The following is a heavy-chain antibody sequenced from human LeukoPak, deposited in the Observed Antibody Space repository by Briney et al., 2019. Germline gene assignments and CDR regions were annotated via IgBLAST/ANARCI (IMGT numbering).Heavy chain of an antibody. CDR2: IRRYSTYI. V-gene: IGHV3-21*01. Sequence: GGSLRLSCAASGFTFSTYTMNWVRQAPGKGLEWVSSIRRYSTYIFYADSVKGRFTISRDNAKKSLYLQMNSLRAEDTAVYYCVSHRGSDSYDAFDIWGQGTMVTVSS. D-gene: IGHD2-21*02. CDR1: GFTFSTYT. CDR3: VSHRGSDSYDAFDI. J-gene: IGHJ3*02.